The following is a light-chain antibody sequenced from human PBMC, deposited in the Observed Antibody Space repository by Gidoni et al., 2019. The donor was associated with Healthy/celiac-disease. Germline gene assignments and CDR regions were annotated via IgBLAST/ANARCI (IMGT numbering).Light chain of an antibody. Sequence: ELVLTQSPATLSLSPGERATLSCRASQSVSSYLAWYQQKPGQAPRLLIYEASNRATGIPARFSGSGSGTDCTLTISSLEPEDVAVYYCQQRSNWPSTFGGGTTVEIK. CDR3: QQRSNWPST. J-gene: IGKJ4*01. CDR2: EAS. CDR1: QSVSSY. V-gene: IGKV3-11*01.